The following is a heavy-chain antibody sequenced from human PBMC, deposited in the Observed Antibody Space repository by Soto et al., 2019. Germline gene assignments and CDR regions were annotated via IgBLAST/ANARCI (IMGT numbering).Heavy chain of an antibody. Sequence: SLRLSCAASGFHFDDYAMHWVRQAPGKGLEWVSGISWNSGSIGYADSVKGRFTISRDNAKNSLYLQMNSLRAEDTALYYCAKDLSIAARLGAFDIWGQGTMVTVSS. CDR2: ISWNSGSI. CDR1: GFHFDDYA. D-gene: IGHD6-6*01. V-gene: IGHV3-9*01. J-gene: IGHJ3*02. CDR3: AKDLSIAARLGAFDI.